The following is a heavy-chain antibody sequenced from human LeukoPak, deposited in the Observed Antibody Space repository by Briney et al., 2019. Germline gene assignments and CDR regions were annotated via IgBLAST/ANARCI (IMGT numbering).Heavy chain of an antibody. CDR1: GYTFTSYY. J-gene: IGHJ4*02. CDR3: ARAGVVVAATPGTYFDY. Sequence: ASVKVSCKASGYTFTSYYMHWVRQAPGQGLEWMGIINPSGGSTSYAQEFQGRVTMTRDTSTSTVYMELSSLRSEDTAVYYCARAGVVVAATPGTYFDYWGQGTLVTVSS. D-gene: IGHD2-15*01. V-gene: IGHV1-46*03. CDR2: INPSGGST.